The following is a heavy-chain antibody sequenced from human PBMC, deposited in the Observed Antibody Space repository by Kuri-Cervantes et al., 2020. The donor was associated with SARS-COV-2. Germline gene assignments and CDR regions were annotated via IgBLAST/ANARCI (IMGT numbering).Heavy chain of an antibody. J-gene: IGHJ4*02. D-gene: IGHD2-2*02. V-gene: IGHV3-21*01. CDR2: ISSSSSYI. Sequence: GGSLRLSCAASGFTFSSYSMNWVRQAPGKGLEWVSSISSSSSYIYYADSVKGRFTISRDNAKNSLYLQMNSLRAEDTAVYYCARDLGYCSSTSCYTSGLDYWGQGTLVTVSS. CDR3: ARDLGYCSSTSCYTSGLDY. CDR1: GFTFSSYS.